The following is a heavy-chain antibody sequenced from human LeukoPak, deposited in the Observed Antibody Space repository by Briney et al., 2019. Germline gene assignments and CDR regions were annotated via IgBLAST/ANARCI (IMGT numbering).Heavy chain of an antibody. D-gene: IGHD3-16*02. CDR2: IYYSGST. Sequence: PSEPLSLTCTVSGGSISSGGYYWSWIRQHPGKGLEWIGYIYYSGSTYYNPSLKSRVTISVDTSKNQFSLKLSSVTAADTAVYYCARAKYRSNWFDPWGQGTLVTVSS. CDR3: ARAKYRSNWFDP. J-gene: IGHJ5*02. V-gene: IGHV4-31*03. CDR1: GGSISSGGYY.